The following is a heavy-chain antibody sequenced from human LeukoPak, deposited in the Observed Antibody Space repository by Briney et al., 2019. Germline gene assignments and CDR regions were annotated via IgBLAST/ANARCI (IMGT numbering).Heavy chain of an antibody. CDR1: GYTFTGYY. CDR2: IKPNSGGT. J-gene: IGHJ3*02. CDR3: ARDRDAFNAFDI. D-gene: IGHD2-21*02. Sequence: ASVKVSCKASGYTFTGYYMHWVRQAPGQELEWMGWIKPNSGGTNYAQKFQGRVTMTRDTSISTAYMELSRLRSDDTAVYYCARDRDAFNAFDIWGQGTMVTVSS. V-gene: IGHV1-2*02.